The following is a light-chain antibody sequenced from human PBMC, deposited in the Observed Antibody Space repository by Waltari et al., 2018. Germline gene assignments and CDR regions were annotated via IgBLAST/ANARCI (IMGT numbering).Light chain of an antibody. J-gene: IGLJ3*02. Sequence: QPASVSGSPGQSITISCIGTRSDVGSYNFVSWYQQHPGKAPKFIIYEGSKRPSGVSDRFSGSKSGNTASLTISGLQAEDEADYYCCSYAGSGTWVFGGGTKLAVL. CDR1: RSDVGSYNF. CDR2: EGS. CDR3: CSYAGSGTWV. V-gene: IGLV2-23*01.